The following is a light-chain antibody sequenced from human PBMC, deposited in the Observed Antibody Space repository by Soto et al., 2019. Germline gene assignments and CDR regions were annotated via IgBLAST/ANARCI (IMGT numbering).Light chain of an antibody. CDR2: GAS. V-gene: IGKV3-20*01. CDR1: QSVSSNY. J-gene: IGKJ2*01. Sequence: EIVLTQSPGTLSLSPGERATLSCRASQSVSSNYLAWYQQKPGQPPRLLIYGASRGAAGIPDRFSGSGSGTDFTLTISRLEPEDVAVYFCQQDGRSPMFTFGQGTKLEVK. CDR3: QQDGRSPMFT.